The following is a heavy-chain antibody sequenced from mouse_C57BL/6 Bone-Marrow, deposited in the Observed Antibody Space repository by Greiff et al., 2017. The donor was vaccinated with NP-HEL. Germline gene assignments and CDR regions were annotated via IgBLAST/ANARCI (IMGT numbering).Heavy chain of an antibody. D-gene: IGHD2-4*01. J-gene: IGHJ4*01. Sequence: VKLMESGPGLVAPSQSLSITCTVSGFSFTRYGVDWVRQPPGKGLEWLGVIWGGGSTNYNSALMSRLSISKDNSKSQVFLKMNSLQTDDTAMYYCAKQSYYDYDDAMDYWGQGTSVTVSS. V-gene: IGHV2-9*01. CDR2: IWGGGST. CDR1: GFSFTRYG. CDR3: AKQSYYDYDDAMDY.